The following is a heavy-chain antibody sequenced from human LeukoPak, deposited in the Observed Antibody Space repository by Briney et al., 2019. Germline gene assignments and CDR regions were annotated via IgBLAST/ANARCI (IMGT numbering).Heavy chain of an antibody. V-gene: IGHV3-21*01. Sequence: GGSLRLSCAASGFTFSSYSMNWVRQAPGKGLEWVSSIRSSSSYIYYADSVKGRFTISRDNAKNSLYLQMNSLRAEDTAVYYCARDGGYCSGGSCYSNYYYGMDVWGQGTTVTVSS. CDR1: GFTFSSYS. CDR3: ARDGGYCSGGSCYSNYYYGMDV. CDR2: IRSSSSYI. J-gene: IGHJ6*02. D-gene: IGHD2-15*01.